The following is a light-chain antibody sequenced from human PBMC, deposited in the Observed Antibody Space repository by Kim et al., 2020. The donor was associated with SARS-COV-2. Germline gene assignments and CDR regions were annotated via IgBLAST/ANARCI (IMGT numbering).Light chain of an antibody. J-gene: IGLJ1*01. Sequence: GQSITISCTGTSSDVGGYNYVSWYQQHPGKAPKLMIYDVSKRLSGVSDRFSGSKSGNTASLTISGLQAEDEADYYCSSYTSSSTYVFGTGTKVTVL. CDR3: SSYTSSSTYV. V-gene: IGLV2-14*04. CDR1: SSDVGGYNY. CDR2: DVS.